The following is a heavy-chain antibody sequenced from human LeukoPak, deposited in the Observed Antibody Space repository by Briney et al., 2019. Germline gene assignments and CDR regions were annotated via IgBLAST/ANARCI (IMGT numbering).Heavy chain of an antibody. CDR3: ARVHPSFIVGALSVAFDI. V-gene: IGHV1-46*01. CDR1: VYTFASYY. Sequence: ASVKVSCKASVYTFASYYMHWVRQAPGQGLEWMGIINPSGGSTSYAQKYQGTVTMTRDTSTSTVSMELSTLRSEDTAVYYWARVHPSFIVGALSVAFDIWGQGTMVTVSS. CDR2: INPSGGST. J-gene: IGHJ3*02. D-gene: IGHD1-26*01.